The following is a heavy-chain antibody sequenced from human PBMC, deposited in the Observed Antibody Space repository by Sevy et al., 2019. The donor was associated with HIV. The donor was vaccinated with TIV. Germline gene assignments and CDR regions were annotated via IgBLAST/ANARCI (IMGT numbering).Heavy chain of an antibody. D-gene: IGHD1-1*01. CDR1: GYTFTSYG. J-gene: IGHJ4*02. Sequence: ASVKVSCKASGYTFTSYGISWVRQAPGQGLEWMGWISAYNGITNYAQKLQGRVTMTTDTSTSTAYMELRSLRSDDTAVYYCARMDGELEPLYYFDYSGQGTMVTVSS. V-gene: IGHV1-18*01. CDR3: ARMDGELEPLYYFDY. CDR2: ISAYNGIT.